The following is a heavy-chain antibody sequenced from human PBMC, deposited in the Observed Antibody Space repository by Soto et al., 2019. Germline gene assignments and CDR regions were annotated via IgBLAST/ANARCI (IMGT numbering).Heavy chain of an antibody. CDR1: GYSFTTYA. CDR3: ARNQVLTTDLDY. D-gene: IGHD3-3*01. Sequence: QVQVVQSGAEVKKPGASVKVSCKASGYSFTTYAIHWVRQAPGQSLEWMAWINAGNGDTHYSQKFQGRVTITTGTSANTACMELSSLRSEDTAVYYCARNQVLTTDLDYWGQGTLVTVSS. J-gene: IGHJ4*02. CDR2: INAGNGDT. V-gene: IGHV1-3*01.